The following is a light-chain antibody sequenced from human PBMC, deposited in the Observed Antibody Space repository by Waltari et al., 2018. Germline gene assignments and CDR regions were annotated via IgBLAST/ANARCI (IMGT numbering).Light chain of an antibody. Sequence: QLVLTQSPSASASLGASVKLTCPLSSGHSSYAIAWHQQQPEKGPRYLMKLNSDGSHSQGDGIPDRFSGSSSGAERYLTISSLQSEDEADYYCQTWGTGIQVFGGGTKLTVL. CDR2: LNSDGSH. V-gene: IGLV4-69*01. CDR3: QTWGTGIQV. J-gene: IGLJ2*01. CDR1: SGHSSYA.